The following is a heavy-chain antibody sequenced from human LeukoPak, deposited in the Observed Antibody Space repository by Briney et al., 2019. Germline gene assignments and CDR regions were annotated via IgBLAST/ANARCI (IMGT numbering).Heavy chain of an antibody. Sequence: SVKVSCKASGGTFSSYAISWVRQAPGQGLEWMGRIIPIFGIANYAQKFQGRVTITADKSTSTAYMELSSLRSEDTAVYYCARAASQGPPHYFDYWGQGTLVTVSS. CDR1: GGTFSSYA. J-gene: IGHJ4*02. CDR2: IIPIFGIA. V-gene: IGHV1-69*04. CDR3: ARAASQGPPHYFDY.